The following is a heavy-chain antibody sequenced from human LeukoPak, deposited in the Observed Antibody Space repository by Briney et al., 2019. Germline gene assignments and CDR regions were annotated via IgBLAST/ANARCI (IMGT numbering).Heavy chain of an antibody. D-gene: IGHD6-19*01. J-gene: IGHJ6*02. CDR3: ARDPGSSDWYNGMDV. CDR2: MSYDGSDK. Sequence: GGSLRLSCTASGFTFSSYAMHWVRQAPGKGLQWVAFMSYDGSDKFYADSVKGRFTISRDNSKNTLYLQMNSLRAEDTAVYYCARDPGSSDWYNGMDVWGQGTTVTVSS. CDR1: GFTFSSYA. V-gene: IGHV3-30*04.